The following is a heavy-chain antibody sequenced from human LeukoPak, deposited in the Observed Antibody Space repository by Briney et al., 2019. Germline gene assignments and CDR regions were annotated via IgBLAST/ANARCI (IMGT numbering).Heavy chain of an antibody. CDR3: ARDICSDGVCYYGMDV. CDR1: GFTFSTYS. Sequence: GSLRLSCAASGFTFSTYSMNWVRQAPGKGLEWVSSISSSSSFIYYTDSVKGRFTISRDNAKNSLYLQMNSLRAEDTAVYYCARDICSDGVCYYGMDVWGQGTTVTVSS. V-gene: IGHV3-21*06. J-gene: IGHJ6*02. CDR2: ISSSSSFI. D-gene: IGHD2-8*01.